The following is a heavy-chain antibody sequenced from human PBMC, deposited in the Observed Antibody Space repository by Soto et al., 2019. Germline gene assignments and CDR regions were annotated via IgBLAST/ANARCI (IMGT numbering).Heavy chain of an antibody. CDR1: GYTFTNCY. J-gene: IGHJ6*02. CDR2: INPNDGST. CDR3: ARDLPTVLTLSPTYYGMDV. Sequence: QVQLMQSGAEVRKPGASVRLSCKASGYTFTNCYLHWVRQAPGQGLEWMGIINPNDGSTTYPPKFQGRVTMTRDTSTSAVYMELGSLRSEDTAVYFCARDLPTVLTLSPTYYGMDVWGQGTTVTVSS. D-gene: IGHD4-17*01. V-gene: IGHV1-46*03.